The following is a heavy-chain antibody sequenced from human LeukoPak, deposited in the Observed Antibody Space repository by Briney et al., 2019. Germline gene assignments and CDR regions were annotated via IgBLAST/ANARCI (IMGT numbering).Heavy chain of an antibody. V-gene: IGHV4-30-4*07. CDR2: IYYSGST. CDR1: GGSISSGGYS. D-gene: IGHD3-10*01. CDR3: ARLLAYGSGGEAFDY. Sequence: TSETLSLTFAVSGGSISSGGYSWSWIRQPPGKGLEWIGYIYYSGSTYYNPSLKSRVTISVDTSKNQFSLKLSSVTAADTAVYFCARLLAYGSGGEAFDYWGQGTLVAVSS. J-gene: IGHJ4*02.